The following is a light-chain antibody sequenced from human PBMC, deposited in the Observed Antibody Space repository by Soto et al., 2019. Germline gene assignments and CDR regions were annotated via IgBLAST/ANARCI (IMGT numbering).Light chain of an antibody. V-gene: IGKV3-15*01. J-gene: IGKJ1*01. CDR3: QQYNSWPRT. CDR2: GAS. Sequence: EIVMTQSPATLSVSPGERATLSCRASQSVSSNLAWYQQKPGQAPRLLIYGASTRATGIPARFSGSGSGTDFTLTISSLLSEDFAVYYCQQYNSWPRTFGQGTKVEIK. CDR1: QSVSSN.